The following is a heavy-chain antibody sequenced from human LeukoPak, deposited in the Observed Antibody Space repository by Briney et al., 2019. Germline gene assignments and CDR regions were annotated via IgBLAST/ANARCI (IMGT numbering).Heavy chain of an antibody. D-gene: IGHD6-19*01. J-gene: IGHJ4*02. CDR2: MNPNSGNT. CDR1: GGTFSSYA. V-gene: IGHV1-8*02. Sequence: ASVKVSCKASGGTFSSYAISWVRQAPGQGLEWMGWMNPNSGNTGYAQKFQGRVTMTRNTSISTAYMELSSLRSEDTAVYYCARGTSPGYSSGTKDYWGQGTLVTVSS. CDR3: ARGTSPGYSSGTKDY.